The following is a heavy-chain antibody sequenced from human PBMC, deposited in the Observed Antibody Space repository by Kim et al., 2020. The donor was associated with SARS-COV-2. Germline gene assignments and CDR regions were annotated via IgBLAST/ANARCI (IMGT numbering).Heavy chain of an antibody. V-gene: IGHV7-4-1*02. D-gene: IGHD6-19*01. CDR2: INTNTGNP. J-gene: IGHJ6*02. CDR1: GYTFTSYA. CDR3: ARGLRIAVAGTRYYYGMDV. Sequence: ASVKVSCKASGYTFTSYAMNWVRQAPGQGLEWMGWINTNTGNPTYAQGFTGRFVFSLDTSVSTAYLQISSLKAEDTAVYYCARGLRIAVAGTRYYYGMDVWGQGTTVTVSS.